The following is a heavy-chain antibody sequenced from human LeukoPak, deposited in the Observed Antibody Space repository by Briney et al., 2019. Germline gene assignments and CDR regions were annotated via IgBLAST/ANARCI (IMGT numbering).Heavy chain of an antibody. V-gene: IGHV5-51*01. CDR3: ARHASYCGGGSCNDVFDI. D-gene: IGHD2-15*01. CDR1: GYKFANYW. Sequence: GESLRISSKHSGYKFANYWKSLVLEIPGKILEWMGIIYPADSDTRYSPSFQGQVTFSADKSISTAYLQWSSLKASDTAMYYCARHASYCGGGSCNDVFDIWGKGTMVTVSS. J-gene: IGHJ3*02. CDR2: IYPADSDT.